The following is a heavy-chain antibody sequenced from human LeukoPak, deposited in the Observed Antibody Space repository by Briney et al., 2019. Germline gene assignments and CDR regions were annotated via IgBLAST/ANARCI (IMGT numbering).Heavy chain of an antibody. CDR3: ARRGYSDSSGYYLGVAFDI. V-gene: IGHV3-21*01. CDR2: ISGDSTDI. Sequence: PGGSLRLSCATSGFTFKSYAMNWVRQSPGKGLEWVSSISGDSTDIYYADSLMGRSTISRDNAKNSLYLQINSLRAEDTAIYYCARRGYSDSSGYYLGVAFDIWGQGTMVTVSS. D-gene: IGHD3-22*01. J-gene: IGHJ3*02. CDR1: GFTFKSYA.